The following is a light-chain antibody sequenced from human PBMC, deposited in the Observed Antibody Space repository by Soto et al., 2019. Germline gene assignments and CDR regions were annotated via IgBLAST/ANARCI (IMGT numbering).Light chain of an antibody. CDR2: DAS. CDR1: QSMNDW. CDR3: LRYNAFSQT. Sequence: DIQMTQSPSTLSASVGDRVTITCRASQSMNDWLAWYQQKPGKAPKVLIHDASSLQSGVPSRFSGSGSGTEFTLTIDSLQPDDVATYYCLRYNAFSQTFGQGTKVEI. J-gene: IGKJ1*01. V-gene: IGKV1-5*01.